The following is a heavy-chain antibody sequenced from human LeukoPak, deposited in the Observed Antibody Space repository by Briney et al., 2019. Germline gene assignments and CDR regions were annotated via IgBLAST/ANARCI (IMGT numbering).Heavy chain of an antibody. Sequence: GATVKVSCKASGYTFTGPYIHWVRQAPGQGLEWMGWISAYNGITKYAQNFQGRVTMTTDTSTTTAYMELRSLRSDDTAVYYCARDRVYSSSWYNKHAFDIWGQGTMVTVSS. CDR3: ARDRVYSSSWYNKHAFDI. CDR2: ISAYNGIT. V-gene: IGHV1-18*04. D-gene: IGHD6-13*01. CDR1: GYTFTGPY. J-gene: IGHJ3*02.